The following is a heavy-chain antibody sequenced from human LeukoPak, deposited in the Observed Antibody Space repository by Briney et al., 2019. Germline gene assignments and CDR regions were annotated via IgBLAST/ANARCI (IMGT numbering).Heavy chain of an antibody. J-gene: IGHJ6*02. CDR3: ARGIYRDYGGNVSGARYYYYGMDV. Sequence: KSSETLSLTCAVYGGSFSGYYWSWIRQPPGKGLEWIGEINHSGSTNYNPSLKSRVTISVDTSKNQFSLKLSSVTAADTAVYYCARGIYRDYGGNVSGARYYYYGMDVWGQGTTVTVSS. CDR1: GGSFSGYY. CDR2: INHSGST. V-gene: IGHV4-34*01. D-gene: IGHD4-23*01.